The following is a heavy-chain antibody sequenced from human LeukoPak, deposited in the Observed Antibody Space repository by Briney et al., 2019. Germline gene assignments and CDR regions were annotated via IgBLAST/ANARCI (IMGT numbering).Heavy chain of an antibody. CDR1: GYTFTGYY. CDR3: ARESIVGATLHAFDI. J-gene: IGHJ3*02. V-gene: IGHV1-2*02. Sequence: ASVKVSCKGSGYTFTGYYMHWVRQAPGQGLEWMGWINPNSGGTNYAQKFQGRVTMTRDTSISTAYMELSRLRSDDTAVYYCARESIVGATLHAFDIWGQGTMVTVSS. D-gene: IGHD1-26*01. CDR2: INPNSGGT.